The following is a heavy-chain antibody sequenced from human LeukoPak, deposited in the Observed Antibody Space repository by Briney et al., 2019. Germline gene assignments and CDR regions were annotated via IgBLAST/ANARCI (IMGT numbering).Heavy chain of an antibody. CDR3: ASRPLDSSGYYFGAPYYDY. D-gene: IGHD3-22*01. Sequence: SVKVSCKASGGTFSSYAISCVRQAPGQGLEWMGGIIPIFGTANYAQKFQGRVTVTADESTSTAYMELSSLRSEDTAVYYCASRPLDSSGYYFGAPYYDYWGQGTLVTVSS. J-gene: IGHJ4*02. CDR2: IIPIFGTA. CDR1: GGTFSSYA. V-gene: IGHV1-69*13.